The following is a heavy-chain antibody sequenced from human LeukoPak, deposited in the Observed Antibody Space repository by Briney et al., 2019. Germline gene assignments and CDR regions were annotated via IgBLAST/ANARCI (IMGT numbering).Heavy chain of an antibody. CDR2: IYYSGTT. D-gene: IGHD6-13*01. CDR3: ARGPASSWSRYFDL. J-gene: IGHJ2*01. Sequence: SETLCLTCTVSGGSLNDYYWSWIRQPPGKVLERIGYIYYSGTTNYNPSLKSRVTISVDTSKNQFSLKLSTVTAADTAVYHCARGPASSWSRYFDLWGRGTLVTVSS. CDR1: GGSLNDYY. V-gene: IGHV4-59*01.